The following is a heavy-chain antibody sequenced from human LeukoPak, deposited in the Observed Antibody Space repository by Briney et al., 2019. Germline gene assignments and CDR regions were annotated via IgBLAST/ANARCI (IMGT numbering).Heavy chain of an antibody. J-gene: IGHJ4*02. D-gene: IGHD6-6*01. V-gene: IGHV4-39*07. CDR2: IYYSGST. CDR1: GGSISSSSYY. CDR3: ARDALGDSSSMD. Sequence: SETLSLTCTVSGGSISSSSYYWGWIRQPPGKGLEWIGSIYYSGSTYYNPSLKSRVTISVDRSKNQFSLKLSSVTAADTAVYYCARDALGDSSSMDWGQGTLVTVSS.